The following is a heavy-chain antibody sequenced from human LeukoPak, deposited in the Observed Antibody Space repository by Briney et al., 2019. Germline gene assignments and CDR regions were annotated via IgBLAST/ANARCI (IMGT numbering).Heavy chain of an antibody. CDR3: ARMGIAAGGSSGRWFDP. CDR2: AYYSGST. V-gene: IGHV4-59*13. J-gene: IGHJ5*02. Sequence: SETLSLTCTLSGGAISGYSWSWIRQPPGQGLEWIGYAYYSGSTNYSPSLKSRVTISVDTSKNQVSLKLSSVTAADTAVYYCARMGIAAGGSSGRWFDPWGQGTLVTVSS. CDR1: GGAISGYS. D-gene: IGHD6-13*01.